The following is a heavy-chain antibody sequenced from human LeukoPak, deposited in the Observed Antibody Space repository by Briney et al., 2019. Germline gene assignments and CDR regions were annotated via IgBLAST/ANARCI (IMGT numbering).Heavy chain of an antibody. Sequence: PSETLSLTCAVYGGSFSGYSWAWIRQPPGKGLEWLGEVNHSGITNYNPSLKSRVTISVDTSKNQFSLKLSSVTAADTAVYYCARHGYDSSGYYPPYYFDYWGQGTLVTVSS. V-gene: IGHV4-34*01. CDR3: ARHGYDSSGYYPPYYFDY. J-gene: IGHJ4*02. D-gene: IGHD3-22*01. CDR2: VNHSGIT. CDR1: GGSFSGYS.